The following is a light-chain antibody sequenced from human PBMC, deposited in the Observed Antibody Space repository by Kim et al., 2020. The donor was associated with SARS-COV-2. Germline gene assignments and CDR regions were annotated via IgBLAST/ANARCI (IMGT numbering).Light chain of an antibody. J-gene: IGKJ4*01. V-gene: IGKV1-39*01. CDR2: AAS. CDR3: QQTYTANLT. Sequence: DIQMTQSPSSLSAFVGDRVTITCRASQSISDYLNWYQHKPGKAPNLLIYAASTLQSGVPSRFAGSGSGTDFTLTITSLQPEDFATYFCQQTYTANLTFGGGTKGDIK. CDR1: QSISDY.